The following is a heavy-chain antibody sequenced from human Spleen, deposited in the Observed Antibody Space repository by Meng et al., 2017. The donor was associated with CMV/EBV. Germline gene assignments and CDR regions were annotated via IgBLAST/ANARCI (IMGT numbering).Heavy chain of an antibody. Sequence: SVKVSCKASGYTFTSYGISWVRQAPGQGLEWMGRFIPVVDIATYARKFQDRVTITADKSTSTAYMELNRLRSEDTAVYYCAKGQGFDPWGQGTLVTVSS. CDR3: AKGQGFDP. V-gene: IGHV1-69*04. J-gene: IGHJ5*02. CDR1: GYTFTSYG. CDR2: FIPVVDIA.